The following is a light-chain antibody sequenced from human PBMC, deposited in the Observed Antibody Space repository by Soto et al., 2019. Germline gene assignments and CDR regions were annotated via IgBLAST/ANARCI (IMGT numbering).Light chain of an antibody. Sequence: EIVMTQSPATLSVYPGERATLSCRASQSVNTNLAWYQQKPGQAPRLLIYAASTRATGIPARFSGSGSGTEFTLTISSLQSEDFAIYYCQQYHNWPPWAFGQGTKVDIK. CDR3: QQYHNWPPWA. CDR1: QSVNTN. J-gene: IGKJ1*01. V-gene: IGKV3-15*01. CDR2: AAS.